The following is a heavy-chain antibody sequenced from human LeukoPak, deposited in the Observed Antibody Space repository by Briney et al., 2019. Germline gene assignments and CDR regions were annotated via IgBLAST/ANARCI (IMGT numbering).Heavy chain of an antibody. D-gene: IGHD2-15*01. Sequence: PGGSLRLSCAASVFTFSSYGMHWVRQAPGKGLEWVAFIRYDGSNKYYADSVKGRFTISRDNSKNTLYLQMNSLRAEDTAVYYCALCGGSCHHAFDIWGQGTMVTVSS. J-gene: IGHJ3*02. V-gene: IGHV3-30*02. CDR3: ALCGGSCHHAFDI. CDR1: VFTFSSYG. CDR2: IRYDGSNK.